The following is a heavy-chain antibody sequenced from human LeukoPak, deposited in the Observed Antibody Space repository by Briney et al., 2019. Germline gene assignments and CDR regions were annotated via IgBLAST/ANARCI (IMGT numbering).Heavy chain of an antibody. J-gene: IGHJ4*02. CDR3: AKDYGPYYDRSATPLVF. CDR2: INGDGRET. CDR1: GFTFSSYA. D-gene: IGHD3-22*01. Sequence: GGSLRLSCAASGFTFSSYAMSWVRQAPGKGLEWVSTINGDGRETHYADSVKGRLAISRDNSRSTLYLQMNSLRVEDTAVYYCAKDYGPYYDRSATPLVFWGQGTLVAVSS. V-gene: IGHV3-23*01.